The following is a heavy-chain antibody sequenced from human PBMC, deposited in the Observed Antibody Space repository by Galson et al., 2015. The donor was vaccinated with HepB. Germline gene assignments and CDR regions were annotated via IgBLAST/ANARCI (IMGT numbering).Heavy chain of an antibody. CDR1: GFTFSSYA. CDR2: ISAGSVST. J-gene: IGHJ4*02. CDR3: AKGAASYDYGSGILDS. Sequence: SLRLSCAASGFTFSSYAMNWGRQAPGKGLEWVSTISAGSVSTFYADSVRGRFTISRDNSKNMLYLHMNSLRVEDTAVYYCAKGAASYDYGSGILDSWGQGTLLTVSS. V-gene: IGHV3-23*01. D-gene: IGHD3-10*01.